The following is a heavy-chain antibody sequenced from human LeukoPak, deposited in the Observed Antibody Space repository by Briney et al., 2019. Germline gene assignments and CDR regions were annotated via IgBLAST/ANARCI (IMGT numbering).Heavy chain of an antibody. CDR3: ARHVLRRGPWFFEY. Sequence: PSETLSLTCTVSGYSISSGYFWGWIRQPPGKGLEWIGEIYHSGSTYYTPSLKSRVTISIDTSKNQFSLNLSSVTAADTAVYYCARHVLRRGPWFFEYWGQGTLVTVSS. J-gene: IGHJ4*02. V-gene: IGHV4-38-2*02. CDR2: IYHSGST. D-gene: IGHD4-17*01. CDR1: GYSISSGYF.